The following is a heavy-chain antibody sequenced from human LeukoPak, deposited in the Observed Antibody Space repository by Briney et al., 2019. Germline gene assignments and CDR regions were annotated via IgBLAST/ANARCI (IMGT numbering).Heavy chain of an antibody. CDR1: GYTFTSYA. V-gene: IGHV1-3*01. Sequence: ASVKVSCKASGYTFTSYAMHWVRQAPGQRLERMSWINAGNGNKKYSQKFQGRFTITRDTSASTAYMELSSLRPEDTVVYYGASARVGQMATAMVDWGQGTLVTVSS. CDR3: ASARVGQMATAMVD. CDR2: INAGNGNK. J-gene: IGHJ4*02. D-gene: IGHD5-18*01.